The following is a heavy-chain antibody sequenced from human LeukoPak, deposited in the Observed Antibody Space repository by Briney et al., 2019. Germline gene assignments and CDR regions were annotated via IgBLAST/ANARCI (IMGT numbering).Heavy chain of an antibody. J-gene: IGHJ4*02. CDR3: ARAPTRSYDFVW. Sequence: SVKVSCKASGGTFSSYAISWVRQAPGQGLEWMGGIIPIFATTNYAQKFQGRVTISADESTSTAYMELSSLRSEDTAIYYCARAPTRSYDFVWWGKGTLVTVSS. CDR1: GGTFSSYA. V-gene: IGHV1-69*01. D-gene: IGHD3-3*01. CDR2: IIPIFATT.